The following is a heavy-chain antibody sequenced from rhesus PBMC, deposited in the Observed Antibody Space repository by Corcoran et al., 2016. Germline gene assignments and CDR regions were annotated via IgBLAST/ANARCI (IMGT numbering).Heavy chain of an antibody. D-gene: IGHD1-26*01. Sequence: QLQLQESGPGLVKPSETLSLTCAVSGGSISGGYGWSWIRQPPGKGLEWIRYIYGSGSSTNYNPSLQIRVTLSVDTSKNQLSLKLSSVTAADTAVYYCASAGNWNYGGFDYWGQGVLVTVSS. CDR1: GGSISGGYG. V-gene: IGHV4-169*02. J-gene: IGHJ4*01. CDR2: IYGSGSST. CDR3: ASAGNWNYGGFDY.